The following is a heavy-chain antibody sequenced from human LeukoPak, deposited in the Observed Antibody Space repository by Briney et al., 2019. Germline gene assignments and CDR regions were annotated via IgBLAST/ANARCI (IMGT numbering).Heavy chain of an antibody. V-gene: IGHV4-39*01. J-gene: IGHJ5*02. D-gene: IGHD2-2*01. CDR1: GVSISSSNSY. Sequence: SETLSLTCTVSGVSISSSNSYWGWIRQPPGKGLEWIGSIYYSGNTYYNASLKSQVSISIDTSKNQFSLKLTSVTAADTAVYYCARGPYCSSTSCYSGWFDPWGQGTLVTVSS. CDR3: ARGPYCSSTSCYSGWFDP. CDR2: IYYSGNT.